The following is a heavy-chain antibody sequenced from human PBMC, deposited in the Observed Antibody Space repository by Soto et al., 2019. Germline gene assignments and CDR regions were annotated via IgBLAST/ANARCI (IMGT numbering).Heavy chain of an antibody. D-gene: IGHD6-13*01. CDR1: GGSISSYY. Sequence: PSETLSLTCNISGGSISSYYWSWIRQPPGKGLEWIGYIYYSGSTNYIPSLKRRVTISVDTSKKQFSLKLSSVTAADTAVYYCARHWYSSSWYWFDAWGQGTLVTVS. J-gene: IGHJ5*02. V-gene: IGHV4-59*08. CDR3: ARHWYSSSWYWFDA. CDR2: IYYSGST.